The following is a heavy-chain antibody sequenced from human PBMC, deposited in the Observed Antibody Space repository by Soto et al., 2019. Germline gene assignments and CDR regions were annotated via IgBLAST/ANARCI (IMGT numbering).Heavy chain of an antibody. CDR3: ARTWHMGSTWKGYPFDI. V-gene: IGHV5-51*03. D-gene: IGHD6-13*01. CDR2: IYPGDSDT. CDR1: GYSFTSYW. Sequence: EVQLVPSGAEVKKPGESLKISCKGSGYSFTSYWIGWVRQMPGKGLEWMGIIYPGDSDTRYSPSFQGQVTISADKSISTAYLQWSSLKASDTAMYYCARTWHMGSTWKGYPFDIWGQGTMVTVSS. J-gene: IGHJ3*02.